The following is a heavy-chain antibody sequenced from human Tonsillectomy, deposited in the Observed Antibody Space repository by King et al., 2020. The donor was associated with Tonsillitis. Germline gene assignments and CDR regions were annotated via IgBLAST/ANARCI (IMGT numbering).Heavy chain of an antibody. J-gene: IGHJ3*02. D-gene: IGHD3-16*01. Sequence: LQLQESGPGLVKPSETLSLTCSVSGGSISSSSYYWGWIRQPPGKGLEWIGSVCYSGSTYYNPSLKSRVTTSVDTSKNQVSLKLSSVTAADTAVYYCARHDYEYLWGRLDAFDMWGQGTMVTVSS. CDR2: VCYSGST. CDR1: GGSISSSSYY. V-gene: IGHV4-39*01. CDR3: ARHDYEYLWGRLDAFDM.